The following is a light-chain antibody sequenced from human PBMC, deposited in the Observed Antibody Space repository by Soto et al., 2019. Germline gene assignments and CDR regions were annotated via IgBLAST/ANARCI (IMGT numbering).Light chain of an antibody. CDR1: PEAVTSGHY. CDR3: LVSYSCARK. V-gene: IGLV7-46*01. CDR2: DTS. J-gene: IGLJ3*02. Sequence: QTVVTQEPSLTVSPGGTVTLTCGSSPEAVTSGHYPYWLQQKPGQAPRPLIFDTSNKHSWTPARFSGSLLGGKAALTLSGAQPEDEADYYCLVSYSCARKFGGGSKLTVL.